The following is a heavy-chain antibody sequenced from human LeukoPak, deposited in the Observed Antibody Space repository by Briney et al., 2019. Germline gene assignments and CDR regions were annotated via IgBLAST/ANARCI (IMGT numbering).Heavy chain of an antibody. Sequence: PSETLSLTCAVSGYSISSGYYWGWIRQPPGKGLEWIGSIYHSGGTYYNPSLKSRDTISVDTSKNQFSLKLSSVTAADTAVYYCARASPDCSSTSCYTGGAFDIWGQGTMVTVSS. J-gene: IGHJ3*02. CDR2: IYHSGGT. D-gene: IGHD2-2*02. CDR3: ARASPDCSSTSCYTGGAFDI. CDR1: GYSISSGYY. V-gene: IGHV4-38-2*01.